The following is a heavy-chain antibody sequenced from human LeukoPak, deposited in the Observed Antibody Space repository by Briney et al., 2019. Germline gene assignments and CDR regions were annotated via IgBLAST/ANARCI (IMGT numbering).Heavy chain of an antibody. Sequence: GGSLRLSCAASGFTVSNNYMSWVRQAPGKGLEWVSIIYSGGSTYCADSVKGRFTISRDNSKNTLYLQMNSLRAEDTAVYYCARAGGFTAGMDVWGQGTTVTVSS. D-gene: IGHD3-10*01. CDR2: IYSGGST. J-gene: IGHJ6*02. CDR1: GFTVSNNY. CDR3: ARAGGFTAGMDV. V-gene: IGHV3-66*02.